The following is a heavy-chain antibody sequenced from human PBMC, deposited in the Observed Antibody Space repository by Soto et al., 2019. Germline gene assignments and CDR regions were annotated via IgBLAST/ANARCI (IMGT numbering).Heavy chain of an antibody. CDR2: VLTNGGA. V-gene: IGHV4-4*07. CDR1: GASVNNYY. J-gene: IGHJ6*02. CDR3: ARDFTTNYYHYGLDV. Sequence: QVQLQESGPGLVKPSETLSLICTVSGASVNNYYWSWIRQPAGGGLGWIGRVLTNGGANYNPSLKSRVSMSVDTSKNQFSLNLRSVSAADTAIYFCARDFTTNYYHYGLDVWGQGTTVTV.